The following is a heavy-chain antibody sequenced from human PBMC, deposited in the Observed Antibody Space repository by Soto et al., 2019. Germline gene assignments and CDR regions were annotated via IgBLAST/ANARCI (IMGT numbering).Heavy chain of an antibody. CDR3: ARGQEVGAHFFDS. CDR2: IGTAGDT. D-gene: IGHD2-15*01. V-gene: IGHV3-13*01. Sequence: WGSLLISCESSVFTFSVFDMPWVRQPTGKGLEWVSTIGTAGDTYYAVSVKGRFTISRDNAKNSLSLQMNSLRAGDTALYFCARGQEVGAHFFDSWGQGAKVTVSS. CDR1: VFTFSVFD. J-gene: IGHJ4*02.